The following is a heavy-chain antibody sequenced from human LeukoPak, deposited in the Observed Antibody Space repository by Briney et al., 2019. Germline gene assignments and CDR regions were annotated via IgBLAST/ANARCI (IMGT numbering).Heavy chain of an antibody. J-gene: IGHJ4*02. CDR2: INPNSGGT. V-gene: IGHV1-2*02. CDR1: GYTFTGYY. Sequence: ASVKVSCKASGYTFTGYYMHWVRQAPGQGLEWMGWINPNSGGTNYAQKFQGRVTMTRDTSISTAYMELSRLRSDDTAVYYCAREREGYYDSSGYIDYWGQGTLVTVSS. D-gene: IGHD3-22*01. CDR3: AREREGYYDSSGYIDY.